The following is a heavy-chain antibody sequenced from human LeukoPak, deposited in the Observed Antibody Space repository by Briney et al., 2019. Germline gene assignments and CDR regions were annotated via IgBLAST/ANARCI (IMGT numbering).Heavy chain of an antibody. CDR3: AKRGGYYYDY. CDR1: GFTFSSYD. CDR2: ISGSGGTT. V-gene: IGHV3-23*01. J-gene: IGHJ4*02. Sequence: PGGSLRLSCAASGFTFSSYDMSWVRQAPGKGLEWVSAISGSGGTTYFADSVKGRLTISRDNSKNTVYMQMNSLRAEDTAVYYCAKRGGYYYDYWGQGTLVTVTS. D-gene: IGHD2-15*01.